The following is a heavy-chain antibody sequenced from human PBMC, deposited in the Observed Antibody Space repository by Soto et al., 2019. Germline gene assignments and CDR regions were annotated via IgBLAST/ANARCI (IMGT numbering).Heavy chain of an antibody. CDR3: ARGAITMVRGVVYWFDP. J-gene: IGHJ5*02. V-gene: IGHV1-8*01. CDR1: GYTFTSYD. CDR2: MNPNSGNT. Sequence: QVQLVQSGAEVKKPGASVKVSCKASGYTFTSYDINWVRQATGQGLEWMGWMNPNSGNTGYAQKFKGRVTMTRNTSISTAYRELSSLRSEVTAVYYCARGAITMVRGVVYWFDPWGQGTLVTVSS. D-gene: IGHD3-10*01.